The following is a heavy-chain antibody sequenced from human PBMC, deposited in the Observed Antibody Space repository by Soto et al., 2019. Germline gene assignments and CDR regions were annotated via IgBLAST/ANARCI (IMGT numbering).Heavy chain of an antibody. CDR1: GFTFSSYS. CDR3: ARDPSRGGDLTDDAFDI. J-gene: IGHJ3*02. D-gene: IGHD2-21*01. CDR2: ISSSSSYI. V-gene: IGHV3-21*01. Sequence: EVQLVESGGGLVKPGGSLRLSCAASGFTFSSYSMNWVRQAPGKGLEWVSSISSSSSYIYYADSVKGRFTISRDNAKNSLYLQMNSLRAEDTAVYYCARDPSRGGDLTDDAFDIWGQGTMVTVSS.